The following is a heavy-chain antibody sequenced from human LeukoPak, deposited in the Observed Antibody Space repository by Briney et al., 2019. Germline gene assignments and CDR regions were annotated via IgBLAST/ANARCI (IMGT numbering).Heavy chain of an antibody. CDR1: GFTFSSFG. CDR3: ARVALGYCSSTSCYYFDY. Sequence: PGGSLRLSCAASGFTFSSFGIHWVRQAPGKGLEWVAFIRFDGSNKYYADSLKGRFTISRDNSKNTLYLQMNSLRAEDTAVYYCARVALGYCSSTSCYYFDYWGQGTLVTVSS. D-gene: IGHD2-2*01. V-gene: IGHV3-30*02. CDR2: IRFDGSNK. J-gene: IGHJ4*02.